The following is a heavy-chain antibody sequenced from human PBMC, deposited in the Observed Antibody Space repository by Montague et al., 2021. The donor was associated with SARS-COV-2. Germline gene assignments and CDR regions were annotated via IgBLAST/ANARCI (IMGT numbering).Heavy chain of an antibody. CDR1: GDSITNNYY. D-gene: IGHD2-21*01. CDR3: ARRHIVASNRAFDY. J-gene: IGHJ4*02. V-gene: IGHV4-38-2*02. Sequence: SETLSLTCTVSGDSITNNYYWGWIRQPPGKVLLWIGTIYHSGTTYYNPSLKRLVTISVDTSNNQFSLKLTSVTAADTAVYYCARRHIVASNRAFDYWGQGTLVTVSS. CDR2: IYHSGTT.